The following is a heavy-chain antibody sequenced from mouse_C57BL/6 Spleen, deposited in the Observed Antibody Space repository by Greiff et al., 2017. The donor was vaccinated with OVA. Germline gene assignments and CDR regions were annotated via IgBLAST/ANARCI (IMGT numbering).Heavy chain of an antibody. CDR3: ARSGSINYFDY. J-gene: IGHJ2*01. CDR1: GYAFTNYL. Sequence: QVQLQQSGAELVRPGTSVKVSCKASGYAFTNYLIEWVKQRPGQGLEWIGVINPGSGGTNYNEKFKGKATLTADKSSSTAYMQLSSLTSEDSAVYFCARSGSINYFDYWGQGTTLTVSS. V-gene: IGHV1-54*01. CDR2: INPGSGGT. D-gene: IGHD2-10*02.